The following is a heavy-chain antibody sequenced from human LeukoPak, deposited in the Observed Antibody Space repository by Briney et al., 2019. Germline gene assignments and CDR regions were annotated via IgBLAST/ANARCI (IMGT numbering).Heavy chain of an antibody. J-gene: IGHJ4*02. CDR3: ARDPGIIGTAVDF. CDR2: INHSGSS. CDR1: GVSYTGYY. D-gene: IGHD1-7*01. V-gene: IGHV4-34*01. Sequence: KPSETLSLTCVVSGVSYTGYYCNWFRQPPGKGLEWIGEINHSGSSSYNPSLQSRVTMSGNKSNNQFSLKMTSVTAADTAVYYCARDPGIIGTAVDFWDQGTLVTVSS.